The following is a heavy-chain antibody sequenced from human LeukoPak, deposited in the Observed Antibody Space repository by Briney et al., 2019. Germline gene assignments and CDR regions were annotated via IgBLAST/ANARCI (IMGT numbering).Heavy chain of an antibody. V-gene: IGHV3-7*01. CDR3: ARDPYSSGWYGNEDYYWFDP. CDR2: IKQDGSEK. J-gene: IGHJ5*02. CDR1: GFTLSSYW. D-gene: IGHD6-19*01. Sequence: GGSLRLSCAASGFTLSSYWMSWVRQAPGKGLEWVANIKQDGSEKYYVDSVKGRFTISRDNAKNSLYLQMNSLRAEDTAVYYCARDPYSSGWYGNEDYYWFDPWGQGTLVTVSS.